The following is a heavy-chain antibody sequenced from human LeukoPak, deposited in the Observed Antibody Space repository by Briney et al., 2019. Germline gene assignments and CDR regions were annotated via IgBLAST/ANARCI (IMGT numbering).Heavy chain of an antibody. CDR2: ISGSGGST. Sequence: RGSLRLSCAASGFTFSSYAMSWVRQAPGKGLEWVSAISGSGGSTYYADSVKGRFTISRDNSKNTLYLQMNSLRPVDTALYYCAKGAGDMDVWGKGTTVTVSS. J-gene: IGHJ6*03. CDR3: AKGAGDMDV. D-gene: IGHD1-14*01. CDR1: GFTFSSYA. V-gene: IGHV3-23*01.